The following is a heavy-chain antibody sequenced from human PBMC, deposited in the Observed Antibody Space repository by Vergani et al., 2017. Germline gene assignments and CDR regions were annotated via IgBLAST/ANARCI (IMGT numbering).Heavy chain of an antibody. V-gene: IGHV3-30*18. CDR2: ISYDGSNK. CDR3: AKDLRGQLPSYYYYGMDV. D-gene: IGHD2-2*01. CDR1: GFTFSSYG. Sequence: QVQLVESGGGVVQPGRSLRLSCAASGFTFSSYGMHWVRQAPGKGLEWVAVISYDGSNKYYADSVKGRFTISRDNSKNTLYLQMNSLRAEDTAVYYCAKDLRGQLPSYYYYGMDVWGQGTTVTVS. J-gene: IGHJ6*02.